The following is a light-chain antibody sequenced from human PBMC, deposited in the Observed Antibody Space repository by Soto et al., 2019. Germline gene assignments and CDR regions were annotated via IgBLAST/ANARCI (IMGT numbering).Light chain of an antibody. CDR1: SSEVGGYNY. J-gene: IGLJ3*02. CDR2: EVS. V-gene: IGLV2-14*01. Sequence: QSALTQPASVSGSPGQSITISCTGTSSEVGGYNYVSWYQQHPGKAPKLMIYEVSNRPSGVSNRFSGSKSGNTASLTISGLQAEDEADYYCSSYTSSSTYWVFGGGTKVTVL. CDR3: SSYTSSSTYWV.